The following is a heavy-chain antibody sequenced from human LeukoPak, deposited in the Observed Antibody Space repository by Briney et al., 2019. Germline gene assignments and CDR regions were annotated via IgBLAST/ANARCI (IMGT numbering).Heavy chain of an antibody. CDR2: IYHSGST. J-gene: IGHJ3*02. CDR3: ARGTYYYDSSGYYSNDAFDI. D-gene: IGHD3-22*01. CDR1: GGSISSSNR. V-gene: IGHV4-4*02. Sequence: SETLSLTCAVSGGSISSSNRWSWVRQPPGKGLEWIGEIYHSGSTNYNPSLKSRVTISVDKSKNQFSLKLSSVTAADTAVYYCARGTYYYDSSGYYSNDAFDIWGQGTMVTVSS.